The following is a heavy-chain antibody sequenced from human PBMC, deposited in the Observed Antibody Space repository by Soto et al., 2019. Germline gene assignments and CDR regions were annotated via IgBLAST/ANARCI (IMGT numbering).Heavy chain of an antibody. CDR2: ISVTGGST. CDR3: AKATYSNVYNFDY. Sequence: EVHLLESGGGLVQPGGSLRLSCAASGYTFSTYAMSWVRQAPGMGLEWVSAISVTGGSTYYADSVRGRFTISRDNSKNTLSLQMTSLRAEDTDVYYCAKATYSNVYNFDYWGQGTLVTVSS. V-gene: IGHV3-23*01. J-gene: IGHJ4*02. D-gene: IGHD6-13*01. CDR1: GYTFSTYA.